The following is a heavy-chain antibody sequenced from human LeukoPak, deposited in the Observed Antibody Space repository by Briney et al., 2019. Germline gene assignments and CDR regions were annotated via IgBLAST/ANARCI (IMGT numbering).Heavy chain of an antibody. CDR3: ARRVEGHAFDI. CDR2: INANTGNP. CDR1: GYTFTSYA. Sequence: ASVKVSCKASGYTFTSYAIVWVRQAPGQGLEWMGWINANTGNPTYAQGFTGRFVFSLDTSVSTAYLQISSLKAEDTAVYYCARRVEGHAFDIWGQGTMVTVSS. J-gene: IGHJ3*02. V-gene: IGHV7-4-1*02. D-gene: IGHD1-1*01.